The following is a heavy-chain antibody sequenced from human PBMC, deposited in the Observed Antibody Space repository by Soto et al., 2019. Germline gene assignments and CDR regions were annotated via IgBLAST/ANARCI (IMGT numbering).Heavy chain of an antibody. Sequence: QVQLVESGGGVVQPGRSLRLSCAASGFTFSSFALHWVRQAPGKGLEWVAVISYDGTNKYYAASVRGRFTISRDNSMKTLYLEMHSLRAEDTAVYLCARDAEKWCRVGSGYGWVDYWGQGTLVTVSS. CDR1: GFTFSSFA. V-gene: IGHV3-30-3*01. CDR3: ARDAEKWCRVGSGYGWVDY. J-gene: IGHJ4*02. D-gene: IGHD2-15*01. CDR2: ISYDGTNK.